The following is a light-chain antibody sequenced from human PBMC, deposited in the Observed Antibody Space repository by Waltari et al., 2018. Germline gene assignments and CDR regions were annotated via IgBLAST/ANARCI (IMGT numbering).Light chain of an antibody. CDR1: QSVLYSSNNKNY. J-gene: IGKJ1*01. V-gene: IGKV4-1*01. CDR2: WAS. CDR3: QQYYNIPPT. Sequence: DIVMTQSPDSLAVSLGERATINCKSSQSVLYSSNNKNYLAWYQQKPRQPPKLLIYWASTRESGVPDRVSGSGSGTDFTLTISSLQAEDVAVYYCQQYYNIPPTFGQGTKVEIK.